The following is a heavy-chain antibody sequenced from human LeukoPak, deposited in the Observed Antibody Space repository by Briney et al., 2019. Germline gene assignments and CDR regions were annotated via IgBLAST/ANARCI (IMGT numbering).Heavy chain of an antibody. J-gene: IGHJ4*02. D-gene: IGHD3-22*01. CDR2: ISYDGSNK. CDR1: GCTFSSYG. Sequence: GRSLRLSCAASGCTFSSYGMHWVRQAPGKGLEWVAVISYDGSNKYYADSVKGRFTISRDNSKNTLYLQMNSLRAEDTAVYYCAREDSSGYYYQYDFDYWGQGTLVTVSS. V-gene: IGHV3-30*03. CDR3: AREDSSGYYYQYDFDY.